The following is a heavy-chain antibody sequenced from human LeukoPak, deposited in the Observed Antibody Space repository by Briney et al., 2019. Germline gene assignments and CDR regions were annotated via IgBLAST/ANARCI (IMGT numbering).Heavy chain of an antibody. Sequence: GGSLRLSCAASGFTFSTYSMNWVRQAPGKGLEWVSYIGSSDTTIYYADSVKGRFTIPRDNAKHSLYLQMNSLRAEDTAVYYCARAVAGLRHFDYWGQGTLVTVCS. CDR2: IGSSDTTI. D-gene: IGHD6-19*01. J-gene: IGHJ4*02. CDR3: ARAVAGLRHFDY. V-gene: IGHV3-48*01. CDR1: GFTFSTYS.